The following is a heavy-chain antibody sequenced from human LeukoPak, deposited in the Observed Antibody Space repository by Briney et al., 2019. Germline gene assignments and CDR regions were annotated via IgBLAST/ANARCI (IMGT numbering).Heavy chain of an antibody. CDR2: IYPGDSDT. CDR3: ARSTLGYSSGGSCYGPTYYYGMDV. D-gene: IGHD2-15*01. Sequence: GESLKISCKGSGYSFTSYWIGWVRQMPGKGLEWMGIIYPGDSDTRYSPSFQGQVTISADKSISTAYLQWSSLKASDTAMYYCARSTLGYSSGGSCYGPTYYYGMDVWGQGTTVTVSS. J-gene: IGHJ6*02. V-gene: IGHV5-51*01. CDR1: GYSFTSYW.